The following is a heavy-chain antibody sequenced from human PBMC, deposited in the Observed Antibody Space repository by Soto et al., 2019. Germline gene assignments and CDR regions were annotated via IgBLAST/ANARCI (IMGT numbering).Heavy chain of an antibody. J-gene: IGHJ4*02. D-gene: IGHD6-13*01. CDR1: AGAFSSYA. CDR2: IIPIFGTA. CDR3: ARDSQQQLAFDY. Sequence: SVNVSWKASAGAFSSYAISWVRQAPGQGLEWMGGIIPIFGTANYAQKFQGRVTITADESTSTAYMELSSLRSEDTAVYYCARDSQQQLAFDYWGQGTLVTVSS. V-gene: IGHV1-69*13.